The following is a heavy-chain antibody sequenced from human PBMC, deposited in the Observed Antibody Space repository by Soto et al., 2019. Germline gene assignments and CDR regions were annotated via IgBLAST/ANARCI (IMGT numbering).Heavy chain of an antibody. CDR2: ISGWGDST. Sequence: EVHLLESGGGLVQPGGSLRLSCAASGFTFSSNAMSWVRQASGEGLEWVSTISGWGDSTHHADSVKGRFTISRDNSKKTLYLQMNSLRVEDTAIYYCAKDESFSDHEGDYWGQGTLVTVSS. J-gene: IGHJ4*02. V-gene: IGHV3-23*01. CDR3: AKDESFSDHEGDY. D-gene: IGHD2-21*02. CDR1: GFTFSSNA.